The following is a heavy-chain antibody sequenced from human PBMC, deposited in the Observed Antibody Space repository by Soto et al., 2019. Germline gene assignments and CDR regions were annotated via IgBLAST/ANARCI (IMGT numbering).Heavy chain of an antibody. CDR3: ARTLRYQLLYYYYGMDV. CDR1: GFSLSNARMG. V-gene: IGHV2-26*01. CDR2: IFSNDEK. J-gene: IGHJ6*02. D-gene: IGHD2-2*01. Sequence: SGPTLVNPTETLTLTCTVSGFSLSNARMGVSWIRQPPGKALEWLAHIFSNDEKSYSTSLKSRLTISKDTSKSQVVLTMTNMDPVDTATYYCARTLRYQLLYYYYGMDVWGQGTTVTVSS.